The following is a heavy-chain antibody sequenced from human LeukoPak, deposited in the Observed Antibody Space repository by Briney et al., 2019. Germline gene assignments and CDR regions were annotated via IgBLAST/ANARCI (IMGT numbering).Heavy chain of an antibody. Sequence: GGSLRLSCAASGFTFDDYAMHWVRQAPGKGLEWASLISWDGSTTSYADSVKGRFTISRDNSKDSLYLQMSSLRAEDTALYYCAKKANGLYFDFWGQGTLVTVSS. CDR2: ISWDGSTT. D-gene: IGHD1-1*01. CDR3: AKKANGLYFDF. V-gene: IGHV3-43D*03. J-gene: IGHJ4*02. CDR1: GFTFDDYA.